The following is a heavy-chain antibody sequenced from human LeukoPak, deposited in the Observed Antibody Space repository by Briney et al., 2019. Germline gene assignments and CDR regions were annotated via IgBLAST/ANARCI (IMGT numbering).Heavy chain of an antibody. D-gene: IGHD1-7*01. J-gene: IGHJ5*02. CDR3: SKRITGTSWFDP. V-gene: IGHV3-23*01. CDR2: ISGLGGNT. Sequence: PGGSLRLSCAASGLSFSSYAMSWVRQAPGKGLEWVSAISGLGGNTYNAESVKGRFTISRDNSKNTLYLEMNSLRAEDTAVYYCSKRITGTSWFDPWGQGSLVTVSS. CDR1: GLSFSSYA.